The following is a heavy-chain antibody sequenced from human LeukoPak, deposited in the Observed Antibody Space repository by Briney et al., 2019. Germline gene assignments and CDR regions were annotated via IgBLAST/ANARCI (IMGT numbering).Heavy chain of an antibody. D-gene: IGHD3-9*01. CDR3: TTDFELRTAFDI. V-gene: IGHV3-15*01. Sequence: GGSLRLSCAASGFTFSNAWMSWVRQAPGKGLEWVGRIKSKTDGGTTDYAAPVKGRSTISRDDSKNTLYLQMNSLKTEDTAVYYCTTDFELRTAFDIWGQGTMVTVSS. J-gene: IGHJ3*02. CDR1: GFTFSNAW. CDR2: IKSKTDGGTT.